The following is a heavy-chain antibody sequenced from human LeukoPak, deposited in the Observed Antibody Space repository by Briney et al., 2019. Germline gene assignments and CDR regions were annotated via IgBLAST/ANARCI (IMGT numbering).Heavy chain of an antibody. J-gene: IGHJ3*02. Sequence: PSETLSLTCAVYGGSFSGYYWSWIRQPPGKGLEWIGYIYYSGSTNYNPSLKSRVTISVDTSKNQFSLKLSSVTAADTAVYYCARHRNSGGTDAFDIWGQGTMVTVSS. V-gene: IGHV4-59*08. D-gene: IGHD2-15*01. CDR3: ARHRNSGGTDAFDI. CDR2: IYYSGST. CDR1: GGSFSGYY.